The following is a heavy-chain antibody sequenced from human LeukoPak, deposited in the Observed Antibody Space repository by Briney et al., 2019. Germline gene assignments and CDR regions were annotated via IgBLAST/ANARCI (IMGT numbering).Heavy chain of an antibody. V-gene: IGHV3-23*01. CDR3: AKIEVYYDSSGYYYS. D-gene: IGHD3-22*01. Sequence: GGSLRLSCAASGFTFSSYAMSWVRQAPGKGLEWVSAISGSGGSTYYADSVKGRFTISRDNSKNTLYLQMDSLRAEDTAVYYCAKIEVYYDSSGYYYSWGQGTLVTVSS. CDR1: GFTFSSYA. J-gene: IGHJ4*02. CDR2: ISGSGGST.